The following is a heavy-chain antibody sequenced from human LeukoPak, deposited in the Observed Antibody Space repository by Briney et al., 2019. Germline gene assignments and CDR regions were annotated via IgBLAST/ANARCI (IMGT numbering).Heavy chain of an antibody. V-gene: IGHV3-21*01. CDR2: ISSSSSYI. CDR1: GFTFTSYG. CDR3: ARARYNWNDGSPEFDY. Sequence: PGGSLRLSCAASGFTFTSYGMHWVRQAPGKGLEWVSSISSSSSYIYYADSVKGRFTISRDNAKNSLYLQMNSLRAEDTAVYYCARARYNWNDGSPEFDYWGQGTLVTVSS. J-gene: IGHJ4*02. D-gene: IGHD1-1*01.